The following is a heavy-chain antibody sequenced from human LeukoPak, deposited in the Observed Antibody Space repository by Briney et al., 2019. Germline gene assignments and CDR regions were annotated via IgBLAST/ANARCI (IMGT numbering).Heavy chain of an antibody. CDR1: GYTFTCYY. Sequence: ASVKVSCKAAGYTFTCYYMHGVGQAPGQGGEGRGWINPNSGGANYAQKFQGRVTMTSDTSISTAYMQLSRLRSDDTAVYYCARGTVTFRYWFFDLWGRGTLVPVSS. D-gene: IGHD4-17*01. CDR2: INPNSGGA. CDR3: ARGTVTFRYWFFDL. V-gene: IGHV1-2*02. J-gene: IGHJ2*01.